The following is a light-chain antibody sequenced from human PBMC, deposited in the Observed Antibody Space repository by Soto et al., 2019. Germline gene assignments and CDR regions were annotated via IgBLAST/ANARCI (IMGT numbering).Light chain of an antibody. CDR3: QQYGSSPQT. J-gene: IGKJ1*01. V-gene: IGKV3-20*01. CDR2: GAS. Sequence: EGVLTQSPGTLSLSPGARATLSCRASQSVSTDLAWYRQKPGQAPRLLIYGASSRATGIPDRFSGSGSGTDFTLTISRLEPEDFAVYYCQQYGSSPQTFGQGTKVDIK. CDR1: QSVSTD.